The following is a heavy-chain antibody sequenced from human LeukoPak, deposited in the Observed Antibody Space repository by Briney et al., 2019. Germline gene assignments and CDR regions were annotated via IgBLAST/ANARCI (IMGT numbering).Heavy chain of an antibody. Sequence: GGSLRLSCAASGFTFSSYGMHWVRQAPGKGLEWVSGVSGSGGSTYYADSVKGRFTISRDNSKNTLYLQMNSLRAEDTAVYYCAREGKLELSSWGQGTLVTVSS. CDR1: GFTFSSYG. V-gene: IGHV3-23*01. J-gene: IGHJ5*02. CDR3: AREGKLELSS. D-gene: IGHD1-7*01. CDR2: VSGSGGST.